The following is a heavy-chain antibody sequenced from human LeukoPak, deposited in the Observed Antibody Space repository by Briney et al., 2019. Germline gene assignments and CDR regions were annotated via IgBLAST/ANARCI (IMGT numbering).Heavy chain of an antibody. D-gene: IGHD3-16*01. J-gene: IGHJ4*02. CDR1: GGSISSHY. Sequence: PSETLSLTCTVSGGSISSHYWSWIRQPPGKGLEWIGYIYYSGSTNYNPSLKSRVTISVDTSKNQFSLKLSSVTAADTAVYYCARAGGIMSSVSYFDYWGQGTLVTVSS. CDR3: ARAGGIMSSVSYFDY. V-gene: IGHV4-59*11. CDR2: IYYSGST.